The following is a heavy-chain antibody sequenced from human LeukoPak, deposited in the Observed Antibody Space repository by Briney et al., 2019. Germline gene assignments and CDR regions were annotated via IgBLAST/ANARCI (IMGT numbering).Heavy chain of an antibody. CDR3: GRGAFPGGYDY. CDR1: GFTFSSYE. Sequence: GGSLRLSCAASGFTFSSYEMNWVRQAPGKGLEGVSYISSSGSTIYYADSVKGRFTISRDNAKNSVYLQMNSLRAEDTAVYYCGRGAFPGGYDYWGQGTLVTVSS. V-gene: IGHV3-48*03. J-gene: IGHJ4*02. D-gene: IGHD5-12*01. CDR2: ISSSGSTI.